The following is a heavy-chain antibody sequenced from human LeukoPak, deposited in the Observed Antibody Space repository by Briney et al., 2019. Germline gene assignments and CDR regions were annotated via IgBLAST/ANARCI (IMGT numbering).Heavy chain of an antibody. CDR2: ISSSGSTT. J-gene: IGHJ6*02. CDR3: ARVRDYDVWSGYDYGMDV. D-gene: IGHD3-3*01. Sequence: GGSLRLSCAASGFTFSDYYMSWIRQAPGKGLEGVSYISSSGSTTYYADSVKGRFTISRDNAKNSLYLQMNSLRAEDTAVYYCARVRDYDVWSGYDYGMDVWGQGTTVTVSS. CDR1: GFTFSDYY. V-gene: IGHV3-11*01.